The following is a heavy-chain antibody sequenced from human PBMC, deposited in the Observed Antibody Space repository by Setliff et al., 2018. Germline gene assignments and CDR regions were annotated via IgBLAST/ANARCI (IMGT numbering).Heavy chain of an antibody. CDR2: IYYSGTT. CDR3: ARHDARGYSYYMDV. D-gene: IGHD3-10*01. CDR1: GGSISSSDFY. Sequence: PSETLSLTCTVSGGSISSSDFYWGWIRQPPGKGLEWIGSIYYSGTTYYNPSLKSPVTISIDTSKNQFSLKLSSVTAADTAIYYCARHDARGYSYYMDVWGEGTTVTVSS. V-gene: IGHV4-39*01. J-gene: IGHJ6*03.